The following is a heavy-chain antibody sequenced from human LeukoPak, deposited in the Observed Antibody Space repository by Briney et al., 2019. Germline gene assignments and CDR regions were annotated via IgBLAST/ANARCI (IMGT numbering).Heavy chain of an antibody. CDR1: GFAFSAYW. J-gene: IGHJ4*02. D-gene: IGHD4-11*01. CDR3: ARGGATTGRFDY. Sequence: GGALRLSCAASGFAFSAYWMSWVRQAPGKGLEWVANIKGDESEKYYVDFVKGRFTISRDNAKNSLYLQMDSLRIEDTAVYYCARGGATTGRFDYWGQGTLVTGSS. CDR2: IKGDESEK. V-gene: IGHV3-7*01.